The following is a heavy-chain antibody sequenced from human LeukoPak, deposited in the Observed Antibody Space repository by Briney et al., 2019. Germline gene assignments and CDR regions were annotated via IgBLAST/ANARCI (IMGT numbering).Heavy chain of an antibody. CDR1: GGSISSYY. D-gene: IGHD4-17*01. Sequence: PSETLSLTCTASGGSISSYYWSWIRQPPGKGLEWIGYIYYSGSTNYNPSLKSGVTISVDTSKNHFSLKLSSLTAADTAVYYCARGSYGDYLRFDYWGQGTLVTVSS. CDR2: IYYSGST. CDR3: ARGSYGDYLRFDY. J-gene: IGHJ4*02. V-gene: IGHV4-59*01.